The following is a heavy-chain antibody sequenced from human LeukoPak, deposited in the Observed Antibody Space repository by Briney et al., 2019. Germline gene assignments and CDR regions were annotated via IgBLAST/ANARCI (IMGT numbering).Heavy chain of an antibody. D-gene: IGHD3-22*01. CDR3: ARRDDSKAFDY. Sequence: GESLKISCKGSGYSFTSSWIGWVRLMPGKGLEWMGLIYPADSDTRYSPSFQGQITLSADKSINTAYLQWSSLKASDTAMYYCARRDDSKAFDYWGQGTLVTVSS. J-gene: IGHJ4*02. CDR2: IYPADSDT. CDR1: GYSFTSSW. V-gene: IGHV5-51*01.